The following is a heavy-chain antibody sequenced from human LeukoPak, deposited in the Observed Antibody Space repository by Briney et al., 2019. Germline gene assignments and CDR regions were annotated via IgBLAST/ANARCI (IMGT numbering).Heavy chain of an antibody. D-gene: IGHD1-26*01. CDR3: ARISLGAIWGYYYGMDV. CDR1: GGTFSSYA. Sequence: SVKVSCKASGGTFSSYAISWVRQAPGQGLEWMGGIIPIFDTADYAQKFQGRVTITADESTSTAYMELSSLRSEDTAVFYCARISLGAIWGYYYGMDVWGQGTTVTVSS. V-gene: IGHV1-69*13. CDR2: IIPIFDTA. J-gene: IGHJ6*02.